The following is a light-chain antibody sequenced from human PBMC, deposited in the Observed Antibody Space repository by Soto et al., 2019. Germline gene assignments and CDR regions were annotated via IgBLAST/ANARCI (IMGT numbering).Light chain of an antibody. CDR2: DAS. CDR1: QSVSSSY. V-gene: IGKV3-20*01. CDR3: QQYDSSPWT. J-gene: IGKJ1*01. Sequence: EIVLTQSPGTLSLSPGERATLSCRASQSVSSSYLAGYQQKPGQAPRLLIYDASSRATGIPDRFSGSGSGTDFTLTISRLEPEDFAVFYCQQYDSSPWTFGQGTKVEIK.